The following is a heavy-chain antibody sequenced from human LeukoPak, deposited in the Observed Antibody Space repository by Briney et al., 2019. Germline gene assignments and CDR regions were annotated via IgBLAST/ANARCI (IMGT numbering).Heavy chain of an antibody. V-gene: IGHV3-7*03. CDR3: AKDPYYDFWSGSYYFDY. Sequence: GGSLRLSCAASGFTFSSYWMTWVRQAPGKGLEWVANIRQDGDTKYYVDSVKGRFTISRDNAMNSLYLQMNSLRAEDTAVYYCAKDPYYDFWSGSYYFDYWGQGTLVTVSS. J-gene: IGHJ4*02. CDR2: IRQDGDTK. CDR1: GFTFSSYW. D-gene: IGHD3-3*01.